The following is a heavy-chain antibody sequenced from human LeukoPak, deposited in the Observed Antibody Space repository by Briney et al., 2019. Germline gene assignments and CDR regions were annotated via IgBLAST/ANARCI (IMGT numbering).Heavy chain of an antibody. V-gene: IGHV4-59*01. CDR3: ARGDSSFDAFDI. Sequence: SETLSLTCAVYGGSFSGYYWSWIRQPPGKGLEWIGYIYYSGSTNYNPSLKSRVTISVDTSKNQFSLKLSSVTAADTAVYYCARGDSSFDAFDIWGQGTMVTVSS. CDR1: GGSFSGYY. D-gene: IGHD3-22*01. CDR2: IYYSGST. J-gene: IGHJ3*02.